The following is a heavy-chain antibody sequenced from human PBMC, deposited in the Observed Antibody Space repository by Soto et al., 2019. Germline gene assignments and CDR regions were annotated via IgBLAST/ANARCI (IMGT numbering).Heavy chain of an antibody. J-gene: IGHJ3*02. D-gene: IGHD2-15*01. CDR3: AGEVARGAFDI. Sequence: SETLSLTCTVSGGSISSYYWSWIRQPPGKGLEWIGYIYYSGSTNYDPSLKSRVTISVDTSKNQFSLKLSSVTAADTAVYYCAGEVARGAFDIWGQGTMVTVSS. CDR2: IYYSGST. V-gene: IGHV4-59*01. CDR1: GGSISSYY.